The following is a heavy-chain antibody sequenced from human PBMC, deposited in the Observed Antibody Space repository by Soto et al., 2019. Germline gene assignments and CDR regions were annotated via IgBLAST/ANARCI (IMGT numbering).Heavy chain of an antibody. CDR3: TRSVGLGNDW. D-gene: IGHD3-10*01. Sequence: GGSLRLSCAASGVTFIGSAMRLVRQASGKGLEWVGRIRSKANSYATAYAASVKGRFTISRDDSKNTAYLQMNSLKTEDTAVYYCTRSVGLGNDWWGQGTLVTVSS. CDR2: IRSKANSYAT. V-gene: IGHV3-73*01. CDR1: GVTFIGSA. J-gene: IGHJ4*02.